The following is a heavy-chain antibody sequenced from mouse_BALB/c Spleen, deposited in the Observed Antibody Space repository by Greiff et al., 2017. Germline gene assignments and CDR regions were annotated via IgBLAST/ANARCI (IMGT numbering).Heavy chain of an antibody. D-gene: IGHD1-1*01. CDR3: TRSNYYGSSWFAY. V-gene: IGHV6-6*02. J-gene: IGHJ3*01. CDR2: IRLKSNNYAT. Sequence: DVKLQESGGGLVQPGGSMKLSCVASGFTFSNYWMHWVRQSPGQGLEWVAEIRLKSNNYATHHAESVKGRFTISRADSKSSVSLQMNNLGAEETGIYYGTRSNYYGSSWFAYWGQGTLVTVSA. CDR1: GFTFSNYW.